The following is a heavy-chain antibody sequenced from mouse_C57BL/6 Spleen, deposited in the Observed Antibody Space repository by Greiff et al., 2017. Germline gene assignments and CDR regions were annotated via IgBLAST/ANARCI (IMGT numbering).Heavy chain of an antibody. CDR3: ARCYYGSSPYWYFDV. CDR2: IDPSDSYT. V-gene: IGHV1-69*01. J-gene: IGHJ1*03. Sequence: QVQLQQPGAELVMPGASVKLSCKASGYTFTSYWMRWVKQRPGPGLEWIGEIDPSDSYTNYNQKFNGNSTLTVEKSSSTASMQFSCLSSEDSAVYYSARCYYGSSPYWYFDVWGTGTTVTVSS. D-gene: IGHD1-1*01. CDR1: GYTFTSYW.